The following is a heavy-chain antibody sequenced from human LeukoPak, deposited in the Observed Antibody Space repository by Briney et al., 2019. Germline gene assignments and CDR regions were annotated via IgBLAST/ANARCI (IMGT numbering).Heavy chain of an antibody. J-gene: IGHJ3*02. Sequence: SETLSLTCTVSGGSISSYYWSWIRQPPGKGVEWIGYIYYSGSTNYNPSLKSRVTISVDTSKNQFSLKLSSVTAADTAVYYCARDLAFYAFDIWGQGTMVTVSS. CDR2: IYYSGST. V-gene: IGHV4-59*01. CDR3: ARDLAFYAFDI. CDR1: GGSISSYY. D-gene: IGHD2/OR15-2a*01.